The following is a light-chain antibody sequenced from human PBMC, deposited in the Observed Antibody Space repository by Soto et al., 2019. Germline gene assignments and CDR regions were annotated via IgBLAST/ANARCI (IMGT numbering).Light chain of an antibody. J-gene: IGKJ3*01. Sequence: DIQMPQSPSSLSASVGDRVTITCQASQDITNYLNWYQQKPGKAPNLLISDASNLETVVPSRFSGSGSGTHFTFTISCLQPEDIATYYCQQYDTLRVTFGPGTKVDIK. V-gene: IGKV1-33*01. CDR2: DAS. CDR3: QQYDTLRVT. CDR1: QDITNY.